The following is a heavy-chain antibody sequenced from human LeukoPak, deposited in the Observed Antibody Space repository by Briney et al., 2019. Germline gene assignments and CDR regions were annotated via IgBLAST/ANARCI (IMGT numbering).Heavy chain of an antibody. CDR3: NLEEGSSSWTGLDY. D-gene: IGHD6-13*01. Sequence: ASVKVSCKASGVTFNSYAISRVRQAPGQGLEWMGGIIPIFGTANYAQKFQGRVTITADESTSTAYMELSSLRSEDTAVYYCNLEEGSSSWTGLDYWGQGTLVTVSS. CDR2: IIPIFGTA. V-gene: IGHV1-69*01. J-gene: IGHJ4*02. CDR1: GVTFNSYA.